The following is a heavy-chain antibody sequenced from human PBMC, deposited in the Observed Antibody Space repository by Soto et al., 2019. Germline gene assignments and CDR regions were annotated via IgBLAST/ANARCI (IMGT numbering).Heavy chain of an antibody. CDR3: ARESEDLTSNFDY. CDR2: ISSTTNYI. V-gene: IGHV3-21*06. Sequence: LRLSCAASGFTFTRYSMNWVRQAPGKGLEWVSSISSTTNYIYYGDSMKGRFTISRDNAKNSLYLEMNSLRAEDTAVYYCARESEDLTSNFDYWGQGTLVTVSA. CDR1: GFTFTRYS. J-gene: IGHJ4*02.